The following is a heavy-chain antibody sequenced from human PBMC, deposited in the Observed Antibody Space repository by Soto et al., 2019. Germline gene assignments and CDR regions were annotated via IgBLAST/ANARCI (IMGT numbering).Heavy chain of an antibody. V-gene: IGHV4-4*02. CDR1: GVSISNDNW. CDR2: IHHIGST. CDR3: ARSNGMDV. J-gene: IGHJ6*02. Sequence: SETLSLTCVVSGVSISNDNWWSWVRQPPGKGLEWIGEIHHIGSTNYNPSLKSRVTISLDKSKNQFSLKVSSVTAADTAMYYCARSNGMDVWGQGTTVTVS.